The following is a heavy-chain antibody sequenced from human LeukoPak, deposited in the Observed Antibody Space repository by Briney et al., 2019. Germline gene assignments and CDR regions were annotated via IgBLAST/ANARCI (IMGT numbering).Heavy chain of an antibody. CDR1: GGYISSYY. CDR3: AIDSKYYYGSGSSDY. V-gene: IGHV4-59*12. D-gene: IGHD3-10*01. Sequence: SETLSLTCTVSGGYISSYYWSWLRQPPGKGLEWIGYIYYSGSTNYNPSLKSRVTISVDTSKNQFSLKLSSVTAADTAVYYCAIDSKYYYGSGSSDYWGQGTLVTVSS. CDR2: IYYSGST. J-gene: IGHJ4*02.